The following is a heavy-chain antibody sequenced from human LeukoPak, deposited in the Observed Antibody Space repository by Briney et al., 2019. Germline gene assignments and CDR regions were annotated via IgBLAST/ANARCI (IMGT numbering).Heavy chain of an antibody. CDR3: AKRAYDFWSGSSYYYYYMDV. D-gene: IGHD3-3*01. CDR2: ISGSGGST. J-gene: IGHJ6*03. CDR1: GFTFSSYA. Sequence: GGSLRLSCAASGFTFSSYAMSWVRQAPGKGLEWVSAISGSGGSTYHADSVKGRFTISRDNSKNTLYLQMNSLRAEDTAVYYCAKRAYDFWSGSSYYYYYMDVWGKGTTVTVSS. V-gene: IGHV3-23*01.